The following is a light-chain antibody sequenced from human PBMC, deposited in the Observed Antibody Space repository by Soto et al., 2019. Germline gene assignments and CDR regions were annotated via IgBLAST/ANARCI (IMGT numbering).Light chain of an antibody. Sequence: QLTQSSSSLSASVGERVIITCQASQSIANSLNWFQQKPGKAPELLISDSSHLEARVPSRFSGSRAGTDFTLTISNLQPEDFATYYCQQHEDLPRTFGGGTKVDIK. CDR3: QQHEDLPRT. V-gene: IGKV1-33*01. CDR2: DSS. CDR1: QSIANS. J-gene: IGKJ4*01.